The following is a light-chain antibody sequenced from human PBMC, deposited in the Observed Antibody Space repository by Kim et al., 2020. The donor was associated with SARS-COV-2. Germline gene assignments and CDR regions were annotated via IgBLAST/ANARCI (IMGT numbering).Light chain of an antibody. Sequence: EVVLTQSPATLSLSPGERATLSCRASQSVNSNLVWYQHKTGQAPPILIHDASTSATGVPARFCGSGSGTAFSFTISSRQSEDFAVYYCQQHNNGPQTFGQGTKVDIK. CDR3: QQHNNGPQT. J-gene: IGKJ1*01. V-gene: IGKV3D-15*01. CDR2: DAS. CDR1: QSVNSN.